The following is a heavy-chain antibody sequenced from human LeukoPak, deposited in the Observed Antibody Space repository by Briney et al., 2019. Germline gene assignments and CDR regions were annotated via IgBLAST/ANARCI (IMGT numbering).Heavy chain of an antibody. D-gene: IGHD5-18*01. Sequence: GASVKVSCKASGYTFTGYYMHWVRQAPGQGLEWMGWINPNSGGTNYAQKFQGRVTMTRDTSISTAYMELSRLRSDDTAVYYCAKVDTGVLRYYYFDYWGQGTLVTVSS. CDR3: AKVDTGVLRYYYFDY. J-gene: IGHJ4*02. CDR2: INPNSGGT. V-gene: IGHV1-2*02. CDR1: GYTFTGYY.